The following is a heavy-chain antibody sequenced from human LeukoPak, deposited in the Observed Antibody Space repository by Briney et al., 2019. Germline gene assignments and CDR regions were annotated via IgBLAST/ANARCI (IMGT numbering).Heavy chain of an antibody. CDR1: GGSISGTNW. CDR3: AWTGIVGGTNGDD. Sequence: SGTLSVTSAVSGGSISGTNWWSWAPQSPGKGLGGIGVIYHIGSTNYKPSLKRPVTMSVDKSKNQFSLKLTSVTAADTAVYYCAWTGIVGGTNGDDWGQGTLVTVSS. V-gene: IGHV4-4*02. J-gene: IGHJ4*02. D-gene: IGHD1-26*01. CDR2: IYHIGST.